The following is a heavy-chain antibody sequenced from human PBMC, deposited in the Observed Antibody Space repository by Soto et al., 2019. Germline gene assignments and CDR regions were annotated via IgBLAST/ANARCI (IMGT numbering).Heavy chain of an antibody. CDR1: GFSFSSYW. Sequence: RGESLKISCKGSGFSFSSYWIGWVRQMPGKGLECMGIIYPRDSDTRYNPSFQGQVTISVDTSISTAYLQWSSLRTSDTAMYYCKITGVSSTFEIWGQGTMVTVSS. CDR2: IYPRDSDT. D-gene: IGHD1-20*01. V-gene: IGHV5-51*01. CDR3: KITGVSSTFEI. J-gene: IGHJ3*02.